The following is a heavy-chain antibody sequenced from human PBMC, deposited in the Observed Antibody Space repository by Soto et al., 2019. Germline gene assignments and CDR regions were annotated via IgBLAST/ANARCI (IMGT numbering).Heavy chain of an antibody. D-gene: IGHD5-18*01. V-gene: IGHV3-23*01. J-gene: IGHJ3*02. CDR2: ISGSGGST. CDR3: ALRGDGYSYGPGAFDI. CDR1: GFTFSSYA. Sequence: GSLRLSCAASGFTFSSYAMSWVRQAPGKGLEWVSAISGSGGSTYYADSVKGRFTISRDNSKNTLYLQMNSLRAEDTAVYYCALRGDGYSYGPGAFDIWGQGTMVTVSS.